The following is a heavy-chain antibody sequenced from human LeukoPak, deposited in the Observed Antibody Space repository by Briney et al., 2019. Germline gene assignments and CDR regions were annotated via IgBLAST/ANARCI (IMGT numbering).Heavy chain of an antibody. V-gene: IGHV4-39*01. CDR2: IYYSGST. CDR1: GGSISSSSYY. Sequence: SSETLSLTCTVSGGSISSSSYYWGWIRQPPGKGLEWIGSIYYSGSTYYNPSLKSRVTISVDTSKNQFSLKLSSVTAADTAVYYCARPGVYSGTTIDWGQGTLVTVSP. D-gene: IGHD1-26*01. CDR3: ARPGVYSGTTID. J-gene: IGHJ4*02.